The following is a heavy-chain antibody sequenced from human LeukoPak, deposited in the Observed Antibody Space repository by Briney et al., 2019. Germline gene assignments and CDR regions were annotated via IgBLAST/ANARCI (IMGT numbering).Heavy chain of an antibody. D-gene: IGHD3-10*01. CDR1: GGSTSSYY. CDR2: IYTSGST. V-gene: IGHV4-4*07. Sequence: SETLSLTCTVSGGSTSSYYWSWIRQPAGKELEWIGRIYTSGSTNYNPSLKSRVTMSVDTSKNQFSLKLTSVTAADTAVYYCARDRGLYGEVLFDPWGQGTLVTVSS. CDR3: ARDRGLYGEVLFDP. J-gene: IGHJ5*02.